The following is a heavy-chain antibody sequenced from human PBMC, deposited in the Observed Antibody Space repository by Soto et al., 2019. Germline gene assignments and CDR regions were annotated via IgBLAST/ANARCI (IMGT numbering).Heavy chain of an antibody. V-gene: IGHV4-59*01. J-gene: IGHJ3*02. D-gene: IGHD3-3*01. CDR2: IYYSGDT. CDR3: ARDRNKLWKKDAFDM. CDR1: GGSMNSYY. Sequence: QVQLHESGPGLVKPSETLSLTCSVSGGSMNSYYWSWIRQSPGKGLEWLGYIYYSGDTKYNPSLQSRISISVDTTKNHFSLRLTSVTAADTAVYYCARDRNKLWKKDAFDMWGQGTMVTVSS.